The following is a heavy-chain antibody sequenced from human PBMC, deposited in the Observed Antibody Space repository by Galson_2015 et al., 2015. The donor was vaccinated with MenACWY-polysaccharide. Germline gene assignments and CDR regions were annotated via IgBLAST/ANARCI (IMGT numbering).Heavy chain of an antibody. V-gene: IGHV1-2*02. Sequence: SVKVSCKASGYTFTGYYMHWVRQAPGQGLEWMGWINPNSGGTNYAQKFQGRVTMTRDTFISTAYMELSRLRSDDTAVYYCAREMATILGGMDVWGQGTTVTVSS. CDR1: GYTFTGYY. J-gene: IGHJ6*02. CDR3: AREMATILGGMDV. D-gene: IGHD5-24*01. CDR2: INPNSGGT.